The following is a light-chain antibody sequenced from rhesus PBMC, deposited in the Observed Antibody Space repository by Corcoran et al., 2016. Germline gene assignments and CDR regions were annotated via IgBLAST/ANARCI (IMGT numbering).Light chain of an antibody. CDR3: LQYNSNPLT. Sequence: DIQMTQSPSSLSASVGDRVTITCRASQGISTYLNWYQQKPGKAPKRLIYAASSLESGVPSRFSGSGSGTDFTLTIGSLQPGDFATYYCLQYNSNPLTFGGGTKVEIK. J-gene: IGKJ4*01. CDR1: QGISTY. V-gene: IGKV1-43*01. CDR2: AAS.